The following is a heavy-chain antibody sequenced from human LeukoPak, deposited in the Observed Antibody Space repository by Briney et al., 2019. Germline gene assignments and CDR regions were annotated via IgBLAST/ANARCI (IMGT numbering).Heavy chain of an antibody. CDR1: GHPFTYYY. CDR2: INPNTGGA. CDR3: ATDSSGYYLPLFDH. V-gene: IGHV1-2*02. J-gene: IGHJ4*02. Sequence: ASVMVSCKASGHPFTYYYIHWVRQAPGQGLEWMGWINPNTGGANYAQKFQGRVTMTRDTSISTAYMELSRLRSDDTAVYYCATDSSGYYLPLFDHWGQGTPVTVSS. D-gene: IGHD3-22*01.